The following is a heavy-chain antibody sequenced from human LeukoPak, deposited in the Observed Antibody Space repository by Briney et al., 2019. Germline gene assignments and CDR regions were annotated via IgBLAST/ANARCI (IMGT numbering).Heavy chain of an antibody. V-gene: IGHV4-34*01. D-gene: IGHD3-10*01. CDR1: GGSLSGYY. Sequence: SETLSLTCGVYGGSLSGYYWSWIRQPPGKGLEWIGEINHSGSTNYNPSLKSRVTISVDTSKNQFSLKLSSVTAADTAVYYYARGGGNKRTMVRGVIFYWGQGTLVTVSS. CDR2: INHSGST. J-gene: IGHJ4*02. CDR3: ARGGGNKRTMVRGVIFY.